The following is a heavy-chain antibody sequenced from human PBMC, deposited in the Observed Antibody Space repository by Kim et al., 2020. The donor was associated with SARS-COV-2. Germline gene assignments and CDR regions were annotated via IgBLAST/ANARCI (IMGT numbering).Heavy chain of an antibody. CDR3: ARHDTVLVPPFNYYYYGMDV. D-gene: IGHD6-6*01. CDR1: GGSISSSSYY. Sequence: SETLSLTCTVSGGSISSSSYYWGWIRQPPGKGLEWIGSIYYSGSTYYNPSLKSRVTISVDTSKNQFSLKLSSVTAADTAVYYCARHDTVLVPPFNYYYYGMDVWGQGTTVTVSS. V-gene: IGHV4-39*01. CDR2: IYYSGST. J-gene: IGHJ6*02.